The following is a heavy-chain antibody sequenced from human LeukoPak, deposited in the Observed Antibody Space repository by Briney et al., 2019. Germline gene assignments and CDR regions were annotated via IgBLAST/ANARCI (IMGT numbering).Heavy chain of an antibody. CDR1: GFTFNNFA. D-gene: IGHD3-3*01. CDR2: MSGSGGTT. J-gene: IGHJ6*03. CDR3: AKRNEINAIFGVVINFMDV. Sequence: GGSLRLSCAASGFTFNNFAISWVRQAPGKGLEWVSAMSGSGGTTVYADHVKGRFTISRDISKNTLYLQMNSLRAEDTAIYYCAKRNEINAIFGVVINFMDVWGKGTTVTVSS. V-gene: IGHV3-23*01.